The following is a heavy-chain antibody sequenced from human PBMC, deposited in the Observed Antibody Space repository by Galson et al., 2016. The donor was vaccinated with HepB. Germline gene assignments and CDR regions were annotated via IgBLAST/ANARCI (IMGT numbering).Heavy chain of an antibody. Sequence: SLRLSCAASGVTFSSSGMHCVRQAPGKGLEWVAIISYDGRNKYYSDSAKGRVTISRDNSKNTLYLQMHSLRGEDTAVYYCAKGRWDFDSWGQGTLVTVSS. CDR3: AKGRWDFDS. D-gene: IGHD5-24*01. J-gene: IGHJ4*02. V-gene: IGHV3-30*18. CDR2: ISYDGRNK. CDR1: GVTFSSSG.